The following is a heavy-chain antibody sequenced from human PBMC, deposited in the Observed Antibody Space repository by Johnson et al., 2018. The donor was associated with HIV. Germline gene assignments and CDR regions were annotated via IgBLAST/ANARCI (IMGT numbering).Heavy chain of an antibody. Sequence: QVQLVESGGGLVQPGGSLRLSCVASRFTFSSYPMHWVHQCPGKGLEWVALISYDGINKYYTDSVKGRFTISRDNAKNSLYLQMNSLRAEDTAFYYCAREGGGSNEDDAFDIWGQGTMVTVSS. J-gene: IGHJ3*02. CDR3: AREGGGSNEDDAFDI. CDR2: ISYDGINK. D-gene: IGHD1-26*01. V-gene: IGHV3-30*04. CDR1: RFTFSSYP.